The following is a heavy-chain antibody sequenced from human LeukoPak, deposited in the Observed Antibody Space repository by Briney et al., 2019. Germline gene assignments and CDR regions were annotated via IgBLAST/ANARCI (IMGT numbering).Heavy chain of an antibody. CDR3: ATPHYDILTGYYSFDY. V-gene: IGHV3-23*01. Sequence: GGSLRLSCAASGFTFSSYAMSWVRQAPGKGLEWVSAISGSGGSTYYADSVKGRFTISRDNSKNTLYLQMNSLRAEDTAVYYCATPHYDILTGYYSFDYWGQGALVTVSS. D-gene: IGHD3-9*01. J-gene: IGHJ4*02. CDR1: GFTFSSYA. CDR2: ISGSGGST.